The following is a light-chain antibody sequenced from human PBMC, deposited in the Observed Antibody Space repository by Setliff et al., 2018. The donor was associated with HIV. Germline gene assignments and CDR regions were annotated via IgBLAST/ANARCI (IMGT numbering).Light chain of an antibody. CDR2: EGN. V-gene: IGLV2-14*02. J-gene: IGLJ2*01. Sequence: QSVLTQPASVSGSPGQSITISCTETSSDVGSYNLVSWYQQHPGKAPKLMIYEGNKRPSGVPDRFSGSKSGNSASLTVSGLRTEDEADYYCTSYAGTNNYLLFGGGTKVTVL. CDR1: SSDVGSYNL. CDR3: TSYAGTNNYLL.